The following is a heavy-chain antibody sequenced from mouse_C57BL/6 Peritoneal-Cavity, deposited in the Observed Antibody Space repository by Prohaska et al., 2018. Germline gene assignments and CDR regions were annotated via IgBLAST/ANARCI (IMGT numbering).Heavy chain of an antibody. CDR1: GYTFTDYY. D-gene: IGHD1-1*02. J-gene: IGHJ1*03. Sequence: EVQLQQSGPELVKPGASVKISCKASGYTFTDYYMNWVKQSHGQSLEWIGDINPNNGGTSYNQKFKGKATLTVDKSSSTAYMELRSLTSEDSAVYYCAYGDFDVWGTGTTVTVSS. CDR3: AYGDFDV. CDR2: INPNNGGT. V-gene: IGHV1-26*01.